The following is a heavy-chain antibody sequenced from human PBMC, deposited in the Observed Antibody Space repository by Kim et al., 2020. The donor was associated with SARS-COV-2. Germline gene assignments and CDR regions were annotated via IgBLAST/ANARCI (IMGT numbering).Heavy chain of an antibody. CDR3: ASLPATVVTPNWFDP. CDR1: GGSFSGYY. D-gene: IGHD2-21*02. Sequence: SETLSLTCAVYGGSFSGYYWSWIRQPPGKGLEWIGEINHSGSTNYNPSLKSRVTISVDTSKNQFSLKLSSVTAADTAVYYCASLPATVVTPNWFDPWGQGTLVTVSS. V-gene: IGHV4-34*01. J-gene: IGHJ5*02. CDR2: INHSGST.